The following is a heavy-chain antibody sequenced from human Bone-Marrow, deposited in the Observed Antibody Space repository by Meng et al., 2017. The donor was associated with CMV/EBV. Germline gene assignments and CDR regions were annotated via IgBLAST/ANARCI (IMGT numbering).Heavy chain of an antibody. CDR3: ARHSMTTI. V-gene: IGHV5-51*01. J-gene: IGHJ4*02. D-gene: IGHD5-24*01. CDR1: GYNFIDYD. Sequence: KVSCKASGYNFIDYDIGWVRQIPGKGLEWMGIISPTDSGARYSPSFEGQVTISVDKSVDTAYLQWTSLKASDTAMYYCARHSMTTIWGQGTLVTVS. CDR2: ISPTDSGA.